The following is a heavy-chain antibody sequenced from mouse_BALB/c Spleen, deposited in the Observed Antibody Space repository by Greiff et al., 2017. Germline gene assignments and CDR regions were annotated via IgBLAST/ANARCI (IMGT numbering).Heavy chain of an antibody. D-gene: IGHD1-1*01. CDR3: ASFYGSSFYWYFDV. CDR2: IWAGGST. J-gene: IGHJ1*01. Sequence: VQLVESGPGLVAPSQSLSITCTVSGFSLTSYGVHWVRQPPGKGLEWLGVIWAGGSTNYNSALMSRLSISKDNSKSQVFLKMNSLQTDDTAMYYCASFYGSSFYWYFDVWGAGTTVTVSS. CDR1: GFSLTSYG. V-gene: IGHV2-9*02.